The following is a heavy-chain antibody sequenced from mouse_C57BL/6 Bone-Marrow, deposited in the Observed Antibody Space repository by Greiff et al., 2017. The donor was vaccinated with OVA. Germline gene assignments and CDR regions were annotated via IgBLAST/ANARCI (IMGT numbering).Heavy chain of an antibody. Sequence: EVKLMESGGGLVKPGGSLKLSCAASGFTFSSYAMSWVRQTPDKRLEWVATISDGGSYTYYPDNVKGRFTISRDNAKNNLYLQMSHLKSEDTAMYYCAINWDGDFDYWGQGTTLTVSS. V-gene: IGHV5-4*03. J-gene: IGHJ2*01. CDR1: GFTFSSYA. D-gene: IGHD4-1*02. CDR2: ISDGGSYT. CDR3: AINWDGDFDY.